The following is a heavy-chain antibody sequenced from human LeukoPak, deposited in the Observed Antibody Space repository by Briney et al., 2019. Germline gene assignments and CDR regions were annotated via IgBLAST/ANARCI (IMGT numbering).Heavy chain of an antibody. D-gene: IGHD6-19*01. V-gene: IGHV3-7*01. CDR3: ARADRQGIAVAGTSRLLDY. Sequence: GGSLRLSCAASGFTFSSYWMSWVRQAPGKGLEWVANIKQDGSEKYYVDSVKGRFTISRDNAKNSLYLQMNSLRAEDTAVYYCARADRQGIAVAGTSRLLDYWGQGTLVTVSS. CDR1: GFTFSSYW. J-gene: IGHJ4*02. CDR2: IKQDGSEK.